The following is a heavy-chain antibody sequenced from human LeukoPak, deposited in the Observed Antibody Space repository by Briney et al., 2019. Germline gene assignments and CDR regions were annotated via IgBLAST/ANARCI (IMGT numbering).Heavy chain of an antibody. D-gene: IGHD6-19*01. CDR3: AREGAVAGTDDY. V-gene: IGHV4-34*01. CDR1: GGSFSGYY. J-gene: IGHJ4*02. Sequence: SETLSLTCAVYGGSFSGYYWSWIRQPPGKGLEWIGEINHSRSTNYNPSLKSRVTISVDTSKNRFSLKLSSVTAADTAVYYCAREGAVAGTDDYWGQGTLVTVSS. CDR2: INHSRST.